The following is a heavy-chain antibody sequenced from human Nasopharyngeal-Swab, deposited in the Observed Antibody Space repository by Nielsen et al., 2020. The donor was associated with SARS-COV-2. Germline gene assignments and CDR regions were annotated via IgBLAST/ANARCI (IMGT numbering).Heavy chain of an antibody. CDR3: ASGGSDFWEGYFDN. CDR2: INHTGDTT. D-gene: IGHD3/OR15-3a*01. V-gene: IGHV1-46*01. Sequence: ASVQVSCKASGYTFTNSHMHWVRQAPGQGLEWMGMINHTGDTTSDAQNFEGRLSVTRDTSTGTVYMELSSLRSEDTAVYYCASGGSDFWEGYFDNWGQGTLVTVSS. CDR1: GYTFTNSH. J-gene: IGHJ4*02.